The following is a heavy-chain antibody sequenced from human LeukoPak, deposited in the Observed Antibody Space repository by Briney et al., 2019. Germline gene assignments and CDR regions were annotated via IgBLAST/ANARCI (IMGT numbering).Heavy chain of an antibody. CDR2: IIPILGIA. D-gene: IGHD1-26*01. CDR3: AESYSAPGFKVFFDY. CDR1: GGTFSSYA. J-gene: IGHJ4*02. V-gene: IGHV1-69*04. Sequence: ASVRVSCKASGGTFSSYAISWVRQAPGQGLEWMGRIIPILGIANYAQKFQGRVTITADKSTSTAYMELSSLRSEDTAVYYCAESYSAPGFKVFFDYWGQGTLVTVSS.